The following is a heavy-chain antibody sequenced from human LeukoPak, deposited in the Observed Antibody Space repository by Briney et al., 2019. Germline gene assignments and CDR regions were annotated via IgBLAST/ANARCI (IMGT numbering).Heavy chain of an antibody. CDR3: ARVSGWYWFDQ. CDR1: GYTFSSYA. CDR2: ISSDGRIT. J-gene: IGHJ5*02. D-gene: IGHD6-19*01. V-gene: IGHV3-64*01. Sequence: GGSLRLSCEGSGYTFSSYAMHWVRQAPGRGLEYVSAISSDGRITYYANFVKGRFTISRDNSKNTLYLQMGSLRTEDMAVYYCARVSGWYWFDQWGQGTLVTVSP.